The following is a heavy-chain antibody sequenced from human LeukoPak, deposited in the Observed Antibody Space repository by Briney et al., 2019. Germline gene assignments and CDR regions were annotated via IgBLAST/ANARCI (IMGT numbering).Heavy chain of an antibody. V-gene: IGHV4-61*01. CDR3: ARDYYYYDSSGYSA. J-gene: IGHJ4*02. CDR2: VYYSGTT. CDR1: GGSISSSSYY. D-gene: IGHD3-22*01. Sequence: SETLSLTCTVSGGSISSSSYYWGWIRQPPGKGLEWIGYVYYSGTTNYNPSLKSRVIISVDTSKNQFSLKLSPVIAADTAVYYCARDYYYYDSSGYSAWGQGTLVTVSS.